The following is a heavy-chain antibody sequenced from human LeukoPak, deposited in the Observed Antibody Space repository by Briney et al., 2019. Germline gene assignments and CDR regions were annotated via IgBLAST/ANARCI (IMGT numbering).Heavy chain of an antibody. D-gene: IGHD3-10*01. Sequence: ASVKVSCKASGYTFTSYGISGVRQAPGQGLEWMGWISSYNGNTNYAQKLQGRVTMTTDTSTNTDYMELRSLRSDDTAVYYCARDPGGRWLGYWGQGTLVTVSS. V-gene: IGHV1-18*01. CDR3: ARDPGGRWLGY. CDR1: GYTFTSYG. CDR2: ISSYNGNT. J-gene: IGHJ4*02.